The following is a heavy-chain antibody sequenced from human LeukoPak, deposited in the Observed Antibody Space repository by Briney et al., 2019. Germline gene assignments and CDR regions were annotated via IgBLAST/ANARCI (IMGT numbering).Heavy chain of an antibody. CDR2: IWYDGSNK. Sequence: GGSLRLSCAASGFTFSSYGMHWVRQGPGKGLEWVAVIWYDGSNKYYADSVKGRFTISRDNSKNTLYLQMNSLRAEDTAVYYCARDMTYCSSTSCPFDYWGQGTLVTVSS. CDR3: ARDMTYCSSTSCPFDY. J-gene: IGHJ4*02. D-gene: IGHD2-2*01. V-gene: IGHV3-33*01. CDR1: GFTFSSYG.